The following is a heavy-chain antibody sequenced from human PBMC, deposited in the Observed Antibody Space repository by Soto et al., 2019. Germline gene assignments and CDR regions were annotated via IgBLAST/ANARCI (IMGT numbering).Heavy chain of an antibody. CDR3: AHAYRDFWSGYYDP. Sequence: QITLKESGPPLVKPTQTLTLTCTFSGFSLSTSGVGVGWIRQPPGKALEWLALIYWNDDKRYSPSLKSRLTITKDTSKNQVVLTMTNMDPVDTATYYCAHAYRDFWSGYYDPWGQGTLVTVSS. V-gene: IGHV2-5*01. J-gene: IGHJ5*02. CDR1: GFSLSTSGVG. CDR2: IYWNDDK. D-gene: IGHD3-3*01.